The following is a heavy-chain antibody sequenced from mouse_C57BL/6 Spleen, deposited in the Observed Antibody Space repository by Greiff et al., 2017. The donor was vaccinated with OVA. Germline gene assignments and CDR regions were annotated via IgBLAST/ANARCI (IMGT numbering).Heavy chain of an antibody. CDR1: GFSFNTYA. D-gene: IGHD1-1*01. V-gene: IGHV10-1*01. CDR3: VRQDGSSYDYYAMDY. J-gene: IGHJ4*01. Sequence: EVKVVESGGGLVQPKGSLKLSCAASGFSFNTYAMNWVRQAPGKGLEWVARIRSKSNNYATYYADSVKDRFTISRDDSESMLYMQMNNLKSEDTAMYYCVRQDGSSYDYYAMDYWGQGTSVTVSS. CDR2: IRSKSNNYAT.